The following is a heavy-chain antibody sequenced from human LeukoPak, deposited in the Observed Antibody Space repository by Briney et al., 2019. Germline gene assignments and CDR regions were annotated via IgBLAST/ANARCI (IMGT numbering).Heavy chain of an antibody. Sequence: LETLSLTCTVSGGSISSSSYYWGWIRQPPGKRLEWIGSIYYSWSTYYHPSLKSRVTISVDTSENQFSLKLSSVTAADTAVYYCARRGGGYDVDYWGQGTLVTVSS. D-gene: IGHD5-12*01. J-gene: IGHJ4*02. CDR3: ARRGGGYDVDY. CDR2: IYYSWST. V-gene: IGHV4-39*01. CDR1: GGSISSSSYY.